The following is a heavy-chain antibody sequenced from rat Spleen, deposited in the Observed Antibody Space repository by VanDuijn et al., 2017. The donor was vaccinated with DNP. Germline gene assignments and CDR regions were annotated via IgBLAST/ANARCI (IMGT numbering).Heavy chain of an antibody. V-gene: IGHV4-2*01. J-gene: IGHJ2*01. CDR2: INKDSSTI. Sequence: EVQLVESGGGSVQPGRSLKLSCAASGFNFNDYWMGWVRQAPGKGLEWIREINKDSSTIKYSPSLKDKFTISRDNAQNTLYLQMSKLGSEDTAIYYCAREEFGVDYWGQGVMVTVSS. CDR1: GFNFNDYW. CDR3: AREEFGVDY. D-gene: IGHD4-3*01.